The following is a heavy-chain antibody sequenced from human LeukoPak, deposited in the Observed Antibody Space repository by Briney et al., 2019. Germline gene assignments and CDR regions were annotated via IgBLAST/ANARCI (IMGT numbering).Heavy chain of an antibody. CDR2: INHSGST. Sequence: SETLSLTCTVSGGSISSYYWSWIRQPPGKGLEWIGEINHSGSTNYNPSLKSRVTISVDTSKNQFSLKLSSVTAADTAVYYCARKDGSWYYFDYWGQGTLVTVSS. D-gene: IGHD6-13*01. J-gene: IGHJ4*02. V-gene: IGHV4-34*01. CDR1: GGSISSYY. CDR3: ARKDGSWYYFDY.